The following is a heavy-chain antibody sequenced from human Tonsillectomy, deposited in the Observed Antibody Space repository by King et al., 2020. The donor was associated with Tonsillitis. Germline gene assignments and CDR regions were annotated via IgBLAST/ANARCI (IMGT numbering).Heavy chain of an antibody. Sequence: VQLVESGAEVKKPGASVKVSCKASGYTFTSYDINWVRQATGQGLEWMGWMNPNSGNTGYAQKFQGRVTMTRNTSISTAYMELSSLRSEDTAVYYCARGGTIVVVAATPTHLWFAPCGQGALVTVSS. CDR1: GYTFTSYD. J-gene: IGHJ5*02. CDR3: ARGGTIVVVAATPTHLWFAP. V-gene: IGHV1-8*01. CDR2: MNPNSGNT. D-gene: IGHD2-15*01.